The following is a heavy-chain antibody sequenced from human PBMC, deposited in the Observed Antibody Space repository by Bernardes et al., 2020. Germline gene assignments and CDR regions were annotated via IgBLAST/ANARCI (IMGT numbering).Heavy chain of an antibody. CDR1: GFTVSSNY. CDR3: ASVGYCSGGSCSYDAFDI. CDR2: IYSGGST. D-gene: IGHD2-15*01. Sequence: GGSLRLSCAASGFTVSSNYMSWVRQAPGKGLEWVSVIYSGGSTYYADSVKGRFTISRDNSKNTLYLQMNSLRAEDTAVYYCASVGYCSGGSCSYDAFDIWGQGTMVTVSS. J-gene: IGHJ3*02. V-gene: IGHV3-66*01.